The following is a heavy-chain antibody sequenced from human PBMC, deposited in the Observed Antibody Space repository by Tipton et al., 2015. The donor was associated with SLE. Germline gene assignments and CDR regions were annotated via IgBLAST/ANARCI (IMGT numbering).Heavy chain of an antibody. Sequence: SLRLSCAASGFTFSSYSMNWVRQAPGKGLEWVSSISSSSSYIYYADSVKGRFTISRDNAKNSLYLQMNSLRAEDTAVYYCARVPYYDSSGYFDAFDIWGKGTMVTVSS. V-gene: IGHV3-21*01. CDR2: ISSSSSYI. J-gene: IGHJ3*02. CDR3: ARVPYYDSSGYFDAFDI. D-gene: IGHD3-22*01. CDR1: GFTFSSYS.